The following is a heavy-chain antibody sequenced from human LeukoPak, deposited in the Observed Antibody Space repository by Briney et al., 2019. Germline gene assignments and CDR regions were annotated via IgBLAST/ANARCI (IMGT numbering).Heavy chain of an antibody. Sequence: GGSLRLSCAASGFTFSSYGMHWVRQAPGKGLEWVAVIWYDGSNKYYADSVKGRFTISRDNSKNTLYLQMNSLRAEDTAVYCCAREPSSTSTDLDYWGQGTLVTVSS. J-gene: IGHJ4*02. V-gene: IGHV3-33*01. CDR1: GFTFSSYG. D-gene: IGHD2-2*01. CDR2: IWYDGSNK. CDR3: AREPSSTSTDLDY.